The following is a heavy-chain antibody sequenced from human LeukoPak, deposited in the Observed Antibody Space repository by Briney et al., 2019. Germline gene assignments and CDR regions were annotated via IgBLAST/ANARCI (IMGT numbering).Heavy chain of an antibody. Sequence: GGSLRLSCAASGFTFSSYAMHWVRQAPGKGLEYVSAIRSNGGSTYYANSVKGRFTISRDNSKNTLYLQMGSLRTEDMAVYYCAREGYNWNPYYYYYYMDVWGKGTTVTVSS. D-gene: IGHD1-20*01. CDR1: GFTFSSYA. CDR2: IRSNGGST. CDR3: AREGYNWNPYYYYYYMDV. J-gene: IGHJ6*03. V-gene: IGHV3-64*01.